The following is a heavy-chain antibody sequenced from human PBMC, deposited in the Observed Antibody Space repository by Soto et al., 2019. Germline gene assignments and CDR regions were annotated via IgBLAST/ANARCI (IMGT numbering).Heavy chain of an antibody. V-gene: IGHV3-23*01. CDR3: AKVAANSSDRHKVVYYFDY. D-gene: IGHD6-19*01. J-gene: IGHJ4*02. CDR2: ISGSGGST. Sequence: EVQLLESGGGLVQPGGSLRLSCAASGFTFSSYAMSWVRQAPGKGLEWVSAISGSGGSTYYADSVKGRFTISRDNSKNTLYLQMNSLRAEDTAVYYCAKVAANSSDRHKVVYYFDYWGQGTLVTVSS. CDR1: GFTFSSYA.